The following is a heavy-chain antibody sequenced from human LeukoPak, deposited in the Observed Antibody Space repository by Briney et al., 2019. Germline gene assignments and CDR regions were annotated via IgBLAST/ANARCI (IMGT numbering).Heavy chain of an antibody. CDR3: ARGGQQLDFDY. CDR2: INPNTAGT. J-gene: IGHJ4*02. V-gene: IGHV1-2*02. Sequence: ASVKVSCKASGYTFTGYYFHWVRQAPGQGLEWMGWINPNTAGTNYAQKFLGGVTLIWDTSISTAYMELNRLTSDDTAVYYCARGGQQLDFDYWGQGTLVTVSS. CDR1: GYTFTGYY. D-gene: IGHD6-13*01.